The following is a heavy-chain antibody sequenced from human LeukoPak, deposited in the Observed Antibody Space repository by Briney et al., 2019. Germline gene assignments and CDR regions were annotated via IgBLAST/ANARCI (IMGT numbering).Heavy chain of an antibody. CDR2: IYSGGST. J-gene: IGHJ4*02. D-gene: IGHD1-26*01. Sequence: GGSPRLSCAASGFTVSSNYMSWVRQAPGKGLEWVSVIYSGGSTYYADSVKGRFTISRDNSKNTLYLQMNSLRAEETAVYYCARAGTRGSYYANYFDYWGQGTLVTVSS. CDR3: ARAGTRGSYYANYFDY. V-gene: IGHV3-53*01. CDR1: GFTVSSNY.